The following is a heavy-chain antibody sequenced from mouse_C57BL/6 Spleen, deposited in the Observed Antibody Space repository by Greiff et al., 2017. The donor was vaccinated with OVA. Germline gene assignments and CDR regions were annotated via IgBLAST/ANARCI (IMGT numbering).Heavy chain of an antibody. CDR2: IDPSDSYT. CDR1: GYTFTSYW. Sequence: VQLQQPGAVLVRPGTSVKLSCKASGYTFTSYWMHWVKQRPGQGLEWIGVIDPSDSYTNYNQKFKGKATLTVDTSSSTAYMQLSSLTSEDSAVYYCARPHYGSFFDYWGQGTTLTVSS. J-gene: IGHJ2*01. D-gene: IGHD1-1*01. CDR3: ARPHYGSFFDY. V-gene: IGHV1-59*01.